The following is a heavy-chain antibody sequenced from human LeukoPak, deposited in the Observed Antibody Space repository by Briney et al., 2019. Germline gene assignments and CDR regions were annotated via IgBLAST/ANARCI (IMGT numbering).Heavy chain of an antibody. J-gene: IGHJ4*02. CDR2: IIPILGIA. D-gene: IGHD6-19*01. CDR1: GGTFSSYT. Sequence: ASVKVSSKASGGTFSSYTISWVRQAPGQGLEWMGRIIPILGIANYAQKFQGRVTITADKSTSTAYMELSSLRSEDTAVYYCARDAGGGWYSVYWGQGTLVTVSS. V-gene: IGHV1-69*04. CDR3: ARDAGGGWYSVY.